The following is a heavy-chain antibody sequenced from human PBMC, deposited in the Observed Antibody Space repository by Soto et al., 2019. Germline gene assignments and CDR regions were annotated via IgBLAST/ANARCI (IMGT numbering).Heavy chain of an antibody. V-gene: IGHV3-30*18. J-gene: IGHJ3*02. Sequence: QVQLVESGGGVVQPGRSLRLSCAASGFMFSGFGMHWVRQAPGKGLQWVAGISKDGSKKYYADSVKGRFTISRDNSKKTLYLQMNSLRAEDTGVYYCANPSGYYFGLGSHDEASDMWGQGTGVTVVS. D-gene: IGHD3-10*01. CDR2: ISKDGSKK. CDR1: GFMFSGFG. CDR3: ANPSGYYFGLGSHDEASDM.